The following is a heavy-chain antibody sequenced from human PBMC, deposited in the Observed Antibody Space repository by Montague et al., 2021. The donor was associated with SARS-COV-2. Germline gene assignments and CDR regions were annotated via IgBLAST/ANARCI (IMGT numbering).Heavy chain of an antibody. CDR3: AGRITMVRGVTNRNNWFDP. V-gene: IGHV4-4*02. D-gene: IGHD3-10*01. CDR2: IFHSGST. CDR1: GGSISSDNW. J-gene: IGHJ5*02. Sequence: SETLSLTCAVSGGSISSDNWWSWFRQSPGKGLEWIGEIFHSGSTNYNQPLKSRVTMSVDKSKNDFSLKLSPVTAADTAMYYCAGRITMVRGVTNRNNWFDPWGRGTLVTVSS.